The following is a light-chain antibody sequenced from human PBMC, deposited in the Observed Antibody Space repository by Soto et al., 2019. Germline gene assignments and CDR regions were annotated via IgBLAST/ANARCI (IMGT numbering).Light chain of an antibody. Sequence: DIVLTQAPATLSLSPGERSTLSCRAIQSVSTSYLAWYQQKPGQAPRLLIYGASTRATGIPARFSGSGSGTEFTLTISSLQSEDFAVYYCQQYNNWPRGTFGQGTKVDI. CDR1: QSVSTSY. V-gene: IGKV3-15*01. J-gene: IGKJ1*01. CDR2: GAS. CDR3: QQYNNWPRGT.